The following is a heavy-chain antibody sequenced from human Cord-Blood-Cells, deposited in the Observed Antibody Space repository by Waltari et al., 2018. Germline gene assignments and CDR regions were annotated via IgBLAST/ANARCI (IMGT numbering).Heavy chain of an antibody. Sequence: QVQLQQWGAGLLKPSETLSLTCAVYGGSCSGYYWSWIRQTPGKGLEWIGEINHSESTNYNPSLKSRVTISVDTSKNQFSLKLSSVTAADTAVYYCARSPVLRGDYYYYYGMDVWGQGTTVTVSS. CDR1: GGSCSGYY. CDR3: ARSPVLRGDYYYYYGMDV. V-gene: IGHV4-34*01. CDR2: INHSEST. D-gene: IGHD3-16*01. J-gene: IGHJ6*02.